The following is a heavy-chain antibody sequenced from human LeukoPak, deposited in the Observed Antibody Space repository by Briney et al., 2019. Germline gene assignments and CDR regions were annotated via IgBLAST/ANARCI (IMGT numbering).Heavy chain of an antibody. CDR1: GGSISSYY. Sequence: SETLSLTCTVSGGSISSYYWSWIRQPPGKGLEWIGYIYYSGSTNYNPSLKSRVTISVDTSKNQFSLKLSSVTAADTAVYYCARGWKRIKSHYYDSSGHPTYAFDIWGQGTMVTVSS. V-gene: IGHV4-59*01. J-gene: IGHJ3*02. CDR3: ARGWKRIKSHYYDSSGHPTYAFDI. CDR2: IYYSGST. D-gene: IGHD3-22*01.